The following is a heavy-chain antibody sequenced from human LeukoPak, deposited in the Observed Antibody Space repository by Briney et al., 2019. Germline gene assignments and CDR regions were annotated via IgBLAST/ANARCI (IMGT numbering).Heavy chain of an antibody. Sequence: PGGSLRLSCAASGFTFSSYGMHWVRQAPGKGLEWVAFIRYDGSNKYYADSVKGRFTISRDNSKNALYLQMNSLRAEDTAVYYCAKDPNQLRLMGWFDPWGQGTLVTVSS. V-gene: IGHV3-30*02. D-gene: IGHD2-2*01. CDR1: GFTFSSYG. J-gene: IGHJ5*02. CDR2: IRYDGSNK. CDR3: AKDPNQLRLMGWFDP.